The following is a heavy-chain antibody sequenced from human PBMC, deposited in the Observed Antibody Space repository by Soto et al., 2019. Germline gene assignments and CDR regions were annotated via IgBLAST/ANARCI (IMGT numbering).Heavy chain of an antibody. CDR1: GGSFSGYY. J-gene: IGHJ4*02. V-gene: IGHV4-34*01. Sequence: SETLSLTCAVYGGSFSGYYWSWIRQPPGKGLEWIGEINHSGSTNYNPSLKSRVTISVDTSKNQFSLKLSSVTAADTAVYYCARVEMATIGYSYWGQGTLVTVSS. D-gene: IGHD5-12*01. CDR3: ARVEMATIGYSY. CDR2: INHSGST.